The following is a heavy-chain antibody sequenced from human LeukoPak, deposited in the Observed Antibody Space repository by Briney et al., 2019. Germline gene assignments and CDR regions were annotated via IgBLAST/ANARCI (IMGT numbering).Heavy chain of an antibody. D-gene: IGHD2-15*01. CDR1: GGSISSCY. Sequence: PSETLSLTCTVSGGSISSCYWSWIRQPPGKGLEWIGYIYYSGSTNYNPSLKSRVTISVDTSKNQFSLELSSVTAADTAVYYCARVFCSGGSCFDYWGQGTLVTVSS. CDR3: ARVFCSGGSCFDY. J-gene: IGHJ4*02. CDR2: IYYSGST. V-gene: IGHV4-59*08.